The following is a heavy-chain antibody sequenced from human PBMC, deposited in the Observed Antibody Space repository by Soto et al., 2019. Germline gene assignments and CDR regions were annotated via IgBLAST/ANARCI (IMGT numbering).Heavy chain of an antibody. CDR3: ARDRRVRGVIRLGDV. CDR1: GGSFSGYY. V-gene: IGHV4-34*01. J-gene: IGHJ6*02. CDR2: INHSGST. Sequence: PSETLSLTCAVYGGSFSGYYWSWIRQPPGKGLEWIGEINHSGSTNYNPSLKSRVTISVDTSKNQFSLKLSSVTAADTAVYYCARDRRVRGVIRLGDVWGQGTTVPVS. D-gene: IGHD3-10*01.